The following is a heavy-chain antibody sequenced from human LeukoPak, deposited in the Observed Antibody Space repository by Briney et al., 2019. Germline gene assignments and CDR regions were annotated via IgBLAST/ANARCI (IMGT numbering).Heavy chain of an antibody. CDR2: ISAYNGNT. CDR1: GYTFTSYG. J-gene: IGHJ6*02. CDR3: ATNNPYCTNGVCERYYYYGMDV. Sequence: ASVKVSCKASGYTFTSYGISWVRQAPGQGLEWMGWISAYNGNTNYAQKLQGRVTMTTDTSTSTAYMELRSLRSDDTAVYYCATNNPYCTNGVCERYYYYGMDVWGQGTTVTVSS. D-gene: IGHD2-8*01. V-gene: IGHV1-18*01.